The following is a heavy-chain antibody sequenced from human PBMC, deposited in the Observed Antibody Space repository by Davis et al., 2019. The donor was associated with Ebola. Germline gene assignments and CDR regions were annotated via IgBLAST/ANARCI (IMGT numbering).Heavy chain of an antibody. CDR3: AKTGTYYYDSSGYYSGYWFDP. J-gene: IGHJ5*02. D-gene: IGHD3-22*01. CDR1: GGSFSGYY. Sequence: MPSETLSLTCAVYGGSFSGYYWSWIRQPPGKGLEWIGEIYHSGSTNYNPSLKSRVTISVDTSKNQFSLKLSSVTAADTAVYYCAKTGTYYYDSSGYYSGYWFDPWGQGTLVTVSS. CDR2: IYHSGST. V-gene: IGHV4-34*01.